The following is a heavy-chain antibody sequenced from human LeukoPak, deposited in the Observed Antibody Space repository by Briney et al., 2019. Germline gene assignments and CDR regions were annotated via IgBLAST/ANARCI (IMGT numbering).Heavy chain of an antibody. CDR3: AGAPAASPTWFDP. D-gene: IGHD2-2*01. J-gene: IGHJ5*02. Sequence: PSETLSLTCTISRGSLTNYYWSWIRQPPGKGLAWIGYVFYSGSTNYNPSLKSRVTISLDTSRNQFSLKLSSVTAADTAVYYCAGAPAASPTWFDPWGQGTLVTVSS. V-gene: IGHV4-59*03. CDR1: RGSLTNYY. CDR2: VFYSGST.